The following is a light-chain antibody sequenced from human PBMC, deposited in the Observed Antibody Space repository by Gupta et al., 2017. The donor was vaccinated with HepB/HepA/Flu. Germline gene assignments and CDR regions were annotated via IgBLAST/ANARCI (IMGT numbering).Light chain of an antibody. CDR1: QSISSY. Sequence: DIQMTQSPSSLSASVGDRVTITCRSSQSISSYLNWHQQKPCKAPKLLIYAASSSQSRVPSRFSGSGSGTDFTLTIIRLQPEDFANYYCQQSDTTPQTFGQGTKVEIK. V-gene: IGKV1-39*01. CDR3: QQSDTTPQT. CDR2: AAS. J-gene: IGKJ1*01.